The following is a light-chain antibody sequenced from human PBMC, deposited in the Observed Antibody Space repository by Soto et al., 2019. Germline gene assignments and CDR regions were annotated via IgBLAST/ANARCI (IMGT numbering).Light chain of an antibody. CDR2: RAS. J-gene: IGKJ1*01. Sequence: EIVMTQSPATLSVSPGDRATLSCRASQGVSSNLAWYQQKPGQSPRLLIYRASTRATGVPARFSGSGSGTEFTLTISSLQSDDVAVYYCQQYNNWPKMFGQGTKVEIK. CDR3: QQYNNWPKM. CDR1: QGVSSN. V-gene: IGKV3-15*01.